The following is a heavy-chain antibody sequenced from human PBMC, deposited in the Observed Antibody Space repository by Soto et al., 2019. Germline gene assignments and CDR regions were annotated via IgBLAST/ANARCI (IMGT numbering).Heavy chain of an antibody. CDR1: GFTFSNYW. CDR3: AKDLSWGQCDY. V-gene: IGHV3-74*03. D-gene: IGHD3-16*01. J-gene: IGHJ4*02. CDR2: INTDGTTT. Sequence: EVQLVESGGGLVQPGGSLRLSCAGSGFTFSNYWMHWVRQDPEKGLVWVSTINTDGTTTQYADSVKGRFTVTRDNAKNTLELQMNSLRVEDTAVDFCAKDLSWGQCDYWGQGTLVTVSS.